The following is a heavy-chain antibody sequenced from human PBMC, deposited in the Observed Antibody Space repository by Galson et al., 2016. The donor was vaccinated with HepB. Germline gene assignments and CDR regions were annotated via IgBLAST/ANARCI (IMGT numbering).Heavy chain of an antibody. J-gene: IGHJ6*03. Sequence: LVKPTQTLTLTCTFSAFSLSFNEVGVGWIRQPPGKGLEWIGIINHGGLTYYKPSLKSRVTISVDTSKKQFSLKLSSVTAADTAVYYCARHAGDDFWYSLYYQYIDVWGKGTTVFVSS. D-gene: IGHD3-3*01. V-gene: IGHV4-39*01. CDR1: AFSLSFNEVG. CDR3: ARHAGDDFWYSLYYQYIDV. CDR2: INHGGLT.